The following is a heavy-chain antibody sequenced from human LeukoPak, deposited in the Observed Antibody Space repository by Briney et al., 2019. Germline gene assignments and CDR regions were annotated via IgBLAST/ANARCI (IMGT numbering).Heavy chain of an antibody. Sequence: PGGSLRLSCAASGFTFSSYSMDWVRQAPGKGLEWISFISSSSGTIYYADSVKGRFTISRDNAKNSLHLQMNSLRDEDTAVYYCVRDRAGGNSVWFDPWGQGTLVTVSS. CDR3: VRDRAGGNSVWFDP. V-gene: IGHV3-48*02. J-gene: IGHJ5*02. CDR2: ISSSSGTI. D-gene: IGHD4-23*01. CDR1: GFTFSSYS.